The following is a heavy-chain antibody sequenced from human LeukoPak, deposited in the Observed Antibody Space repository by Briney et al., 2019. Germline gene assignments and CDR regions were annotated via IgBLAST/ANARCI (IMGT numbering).Heavy chain of an antibody. CDR3: AGGIVGVHAY. Sequence: SETLSLTCGASDFSISSAYYWGWIRQPPGKGLEWIGSFYHGGDTYYNPSLKSRVTISVDTPKNQVSLKLRSVTAADTAVYYCAGGIVGVHAYWGQGILVTVSS. J-gene: IGHJ4*02. CDR1: DFSISSAYY. CDR2: FYHGGDT. D-gene: IGHD1-26*01. V-gene: IGHV4-38-2*01.